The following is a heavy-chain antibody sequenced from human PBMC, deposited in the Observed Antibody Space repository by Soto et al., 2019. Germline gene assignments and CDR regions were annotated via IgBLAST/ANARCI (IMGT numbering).Heavy chain of an antibody. Sequence: SVKVSCMASGYIFPDYYLHWVRQAPGQGLEYMGWINPNTGGTKYTQKFQGRVTMTGGTMLLNWRTTDDTAVEVCARSLATIGGGLDYWGQVSLVTV. D-gene: IGHD1-26*01. J-gene: IGHJ4*01. V-gene: IGHV1-2*02. CDR2: INPNTGGT. CDR1: GYIFPDYY. CDR3: ARSLATIGGGLDY.